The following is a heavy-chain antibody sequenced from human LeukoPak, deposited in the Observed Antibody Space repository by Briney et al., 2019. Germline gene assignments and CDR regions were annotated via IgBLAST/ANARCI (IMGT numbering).Heavy chain of an antibody. V-gene: IGHV3-21*06. J-gene: IGHJ3*02. CDR3: ARDFAFAI. CDR2: ISSGSNYI. Sequence: GGSLRLSCAASGFTSSSYEMNWVRQAPGKGLEWVSYISSGSNYIYYADSVKGRFTISRDNAKNSLYLQMKSLRVEDTAVYYCARDFAFAIWGQGTMVTVSS. CDR1: GFTSSSYE.